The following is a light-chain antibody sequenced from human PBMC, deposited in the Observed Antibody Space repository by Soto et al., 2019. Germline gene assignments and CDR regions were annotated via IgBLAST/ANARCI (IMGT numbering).Light chain of an antibody. Sequence: DIQMTQSPSTLSASVGDRVTITCRASQSISTWLAWYQQEPGKAPKLLIHKASSLQSGVPSRFSGSGSGTDFTLTISSLHPDDFATYYCQQYISYSPTFGQGTKVDIK. CDR1: QSISTW. CDR2: KAS. V-gene: IGKV1-5*03. CDR3: QQYISYSPT. J-gene: IGKJ1*01.